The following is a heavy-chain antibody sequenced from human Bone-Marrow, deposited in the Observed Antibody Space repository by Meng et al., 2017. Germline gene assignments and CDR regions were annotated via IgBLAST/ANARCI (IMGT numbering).Heavy chain of an antibody. D-gene: IGHD1-7*01. CDR2: IYYSGST. CDR3: VVHRLGTMLDH. V-gene: IGHV4-39*01. Sequence: QLQLQESGPGLVKPSETLSLTCIVSGDSISSSSDYWGWIRQPPGKGLEWIGSIYYSGSTYYNPSLKSRVTISVDTSKNQFSLRLSSVTAADTAVYYCVVHRLGTMLDHWGQGTLVTVSS. J-gene: IGHJ5*02. CDR1: GDSISSSSDY.